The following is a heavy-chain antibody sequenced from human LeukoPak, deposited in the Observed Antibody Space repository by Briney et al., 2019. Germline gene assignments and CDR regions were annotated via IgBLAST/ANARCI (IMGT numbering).Heavy chain of an antibody. Sequence: HPGGSLRLSCAASGFTFSSYWMSWVRQAPGKGLEWVANIKQDGSEKYYVDSVKGRFTISRDNAKNSLYLQMNSLRAEDTAVYYCARDLGVSVAAAPSWGWFDPWGQGTLVTVSS. CDR1: GFTFSSYW. CDR2: IKQDGSEK. CDR3: ARDLGVSVAAAPSWGWFDP. J-gene: IGHJ5*02. D-gene: IGHD2-2*01. V-gene: IGHV3-7*01.